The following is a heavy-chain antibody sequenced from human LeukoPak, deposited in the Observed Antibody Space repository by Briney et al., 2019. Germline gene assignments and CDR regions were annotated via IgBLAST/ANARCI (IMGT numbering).Heavy chain of an antibody. V-gene: IGHV4-4*07. CDR1: GGHLCCHH. CDR3: ARDKGEQQLVDAFDI. CDR2: IYTSGST. Sequence: SETLPHTFCGSGGHLCCHHGSWSRQPAGKAVEWIGRIYTSGSTNYNPSLKSRVTMSVDTSKNQFSLKLSAVTAADTAVYYCARDKGEQQLVDAFDIWGQGTMVTVSS. D-gene: IGHD6-13*01. J-gene: IGHJ3*02.